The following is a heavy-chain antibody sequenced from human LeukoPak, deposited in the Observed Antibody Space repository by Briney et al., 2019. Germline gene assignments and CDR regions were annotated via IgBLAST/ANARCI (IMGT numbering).Heavy chain of an antibody. Sequence: GGSLRLSCAASGFTFGSYWMNWVRQAPGKGLEWVAIIKKDGSEKFYVDSVKGRFTISRDNAKNSLYLQMNNLRPEDTAVYYCVGGREWLPDDWGQGTIVTVSS. V-gene: IGHV3-7*01. CDR3: VGGREWLPDD. D-gene: IGHD5-24*01. J-gene: IGHJ4*02. CDR2: IKKDGSEK. CDR1: GFTFGSYW.